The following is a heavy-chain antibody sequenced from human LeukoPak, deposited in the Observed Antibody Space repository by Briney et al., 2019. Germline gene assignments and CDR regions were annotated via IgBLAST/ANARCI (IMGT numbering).Heavy chain of an antibody. Sequence: SETLSLTCAVYGGSFSGYYWSWIRQPPGKGLEWIGEINHSGSTNHNPSLKSRVTISVDTSKNQFSLKLSSVTAADTAVYYCARGLWNYYGSILWWFDPWGQGTLVTVSS. CDR1: GGSFSGYY. CDR3: ARGLWNYYGSILWWFDP. CDR2: INHSGST. V-gene: IGHV4-34*01. D-gene: IGHD3-10*01. J-gene: IGHJ5*02.